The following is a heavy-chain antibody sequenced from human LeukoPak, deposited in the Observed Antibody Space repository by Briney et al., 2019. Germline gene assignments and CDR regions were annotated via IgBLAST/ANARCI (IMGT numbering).Heavy chain of an antibody. CDR2: IYYSGST. CDR1: GGSISSYY. D-gene: IGHD3-22*01. V-gene: IGHV4-59*12. CDR3: ASDAFYDSGGYYYY. Sequence: SETLSLTCTVSGGSISSYYWSWIRQPPGKGLEWIGYIYYSGSTNYNPSLKSRVTMSVDTSKKQFSLKLSSVTAADTAVYYCASDAFYDSGGYYYYWGQGTLVTVSS. J-gene: IGHJ4*02.